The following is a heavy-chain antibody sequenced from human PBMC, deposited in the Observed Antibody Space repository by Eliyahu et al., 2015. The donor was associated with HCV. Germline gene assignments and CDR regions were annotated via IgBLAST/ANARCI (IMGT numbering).Heavy chain of an antibody. CDR2: IYPGDSDT. J-gene: IGHJ6*02. D-gene: IGHD6-13*01. CDR3: ARLGKIAAAYNYNGMDV. Sequence: EVQLVQSGAEVKKPGESLKXSCKASGYSFTXYWIGWVRQMPGKGLEWMGIIYPGDSDTRYRPSFQGQVTISADKSISSAYLQWSSLKASDTAMYYCARLGKIAAAYNYNGMDVWGQGTTVTVSS. V-gene: IGHV5-51*01. CDR1: GYSFTXYW.